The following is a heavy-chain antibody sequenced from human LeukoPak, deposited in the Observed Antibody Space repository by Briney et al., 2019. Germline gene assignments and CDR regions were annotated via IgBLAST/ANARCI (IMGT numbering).Heavy chain of an antibody. CDR2: ISGSGGST. V-gene: IGHV3-23*01. CDR3: AKDQDPHSYGSGSYAPFDY. Sequence: PGGSLRLSCAASGFTFDDYGMSWVRQAPGKGLEWVSHISGSGGSTKYSGSVKGRFTISRDNSKNTLYLQINSLRADDTAVYYCAKDQDPHSYGSGSYAPFDYWGQGTLVTVSS. CDR1: GFTFDDYG. D-gene: IGHD3-10*01. J-gene: IGHJ4*02.